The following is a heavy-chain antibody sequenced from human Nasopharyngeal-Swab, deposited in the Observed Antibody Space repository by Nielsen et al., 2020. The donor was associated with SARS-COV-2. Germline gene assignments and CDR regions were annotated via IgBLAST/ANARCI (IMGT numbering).Heavy chain of an antibody. CDR2: TLYRSKWYN. Sequence: SQTLSLTCAISGDSGSSHSAGWNWIRQSPSRGLEWLGRTLYRSKWYNDYAESVKSRIAVNPDTSKNQFSLQLNSVTPEDTAVYYCARGRDFSFDSWGQGTLVTASS. V-gene: IGHV6-1*01. CDR1: GDSGSSHSAG. CDR3: ARGRDFSFDS. D-gene: IGHD3-3*01. J-gene: IGHJ4*02.